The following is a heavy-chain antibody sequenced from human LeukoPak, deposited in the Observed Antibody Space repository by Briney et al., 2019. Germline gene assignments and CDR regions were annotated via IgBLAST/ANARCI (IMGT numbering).Heavy chain of an antibody. D-gene: IGHD3-10*01. V-gene: IGHV4-59*01. CDR1: GGSISSYY. CDR2: IYYSGST. Sequence: PSETLSLTCTVSGGSISSYYWSWIRQPPGKGLEWIGYIYYSGSTNYNPSLKSRVTISVDTSKNQFSLKLSSVTAADTAVYYCARVGITMVRGVIVDYGGQGTLVTVS. CDR3: ARVGITMVRGVIVDY. J-gene: IGHJ4*02.